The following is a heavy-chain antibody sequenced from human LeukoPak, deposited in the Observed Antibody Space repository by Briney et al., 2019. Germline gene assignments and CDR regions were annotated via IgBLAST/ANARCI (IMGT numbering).Heavy chain of an antibody. CDR2: FYPGDSDT. V-gene: IGHV5-51*01. D-gene: IGHD4-23*01. CDR3: ARRLRWASGPYFDY. Sequence: GESLKISWKGPGYSFTNYWIGWVRQMPGKGLEWMGIFYPGDSDTEYSPSFQGQVTISADKSISTAYLQWSSLKASDTAMYYCARRLRWASGPYFDYWGQGTLVTVSS. CDR1: GYSFTNYW. J-gene: IGHJ4*02.